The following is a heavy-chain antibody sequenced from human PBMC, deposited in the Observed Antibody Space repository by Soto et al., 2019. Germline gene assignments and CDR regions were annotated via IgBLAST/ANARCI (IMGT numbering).Heavy chain of an antibody. D-gene: IGHD2-21*02. CDR2: IYHSGSA. J-gene: IGHJ3*02. Sequence: QVQLQESGPGLVKPSGTLSLTCAVSGGSVSSNNWWSWVRQSPGKGLEWMGEIYHSGSAHYNPSLKSRAAISLDTSKNLFSLRLTSVAAADKVVYYCARVPGVVVSADDAFDIWGPGTRVIVSS. V-gene: IGHV4-4*02. CDR1: GGSVSSNNW. CDR3: ARVPGVVVSADDAFDI.